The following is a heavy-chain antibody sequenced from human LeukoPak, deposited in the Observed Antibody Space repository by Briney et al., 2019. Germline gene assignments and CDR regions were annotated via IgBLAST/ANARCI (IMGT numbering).Heavy chain of an antibody. CDR3: ARCCSSWYCLDY. Sequence: GSLRLSCAASGFIVSSNYMSWVRQAPGKGLEWVSVIYSGGRTYYADSVKGRFTISRDNSRNTLYLQVNSLRADDTAVYYCARCCSSWYCLDYWGQGTLVTVSS. J-gene: IGHJ4*02. CDR1: GFIVSSNY. V-gene: IGHV3-53*05. D-gene: IGHD6-13*01. CDR2: IYSGGRT.